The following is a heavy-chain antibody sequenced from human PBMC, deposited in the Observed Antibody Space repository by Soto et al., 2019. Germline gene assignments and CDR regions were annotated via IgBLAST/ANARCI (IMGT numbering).Heavy chain of an antibody. Sequence: QVQLVQSGAEVKKPGSSVKVSCKASGGTFSSYAISWVRQAPGQGLEWMGGIIPIFGTANYAQKFQGRVTITADESTSTAYMELSSLRSEDTAVYYCARDLNYYDSSGYYARCYYGMDVWGQGTTVTVSS. CDR1: GGTFSSYA. J-gene: IGHJ6*02. D-gene: IGHD3-22*01. V-gene: IGHV1-69*01. CDR3: ARDLNYYDSSGYYARCYYGMDV. CDR2: IIPIFGTA.